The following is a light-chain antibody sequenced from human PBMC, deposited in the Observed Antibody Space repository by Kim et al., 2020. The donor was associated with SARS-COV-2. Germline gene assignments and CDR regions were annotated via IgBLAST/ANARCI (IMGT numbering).Light chain of an antibody. CDR1: SSDVGGYNY. CDR3: CSYAGSYTFVV. Sequence: QSALTQPRSVSGSPGQSVTITCTGTSSDVGGYNYVSWYQQHPGKAPKFIIYDVDKRPSGVPDRFSGSKSGNTASLTISGLQADDEADYYCCSYAGSYTFVVFGGGTKVTVL. CDR2: DVD. J-gene: IGLJ2*01. V-gene: IGLV2-11*01.